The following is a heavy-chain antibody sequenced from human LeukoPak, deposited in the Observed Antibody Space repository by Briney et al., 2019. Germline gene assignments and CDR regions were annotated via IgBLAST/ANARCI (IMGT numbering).Heavy chain of an antibody. CDR2: IYTSGST. CDR1: GGSISSYY. Sequence: PSETLSLTCTVSGGSISSYYWSWIRQPPGKGLEWIGRIYTSGSTNYNPSLKSRVTMSVDTSKNQFSLKLSSVTAADTAVYYCAADSITMVRGVIYYRYYWGQGTLVTVSS. V-gene: IGHV4-4*07. D-gene: IGHD3-10*01. J-gene: IGHJ4*01. CDR3: AADSITMVRGVIYYRYY.